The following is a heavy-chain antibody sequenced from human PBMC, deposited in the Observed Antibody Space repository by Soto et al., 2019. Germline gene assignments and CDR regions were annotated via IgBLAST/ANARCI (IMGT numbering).Heavy chain of an antibody. Sequence: GASVKVSCKASGYTFTGYYMHWVRQAPGQGLEWMGWISAYNGNTNYAQKLQGRVTMTTDTSTSTAYMELRSLRSDDTAVYYCARSISTSCPGCYYYYGMDVWGQGTTVTVSS. J-gene: IGHJ6*02. D-gene: IGHD2-2*01. CDR3: ARSISTSCPGCYYYYGMDV. V-gene: IGHV1-18*04. CDR1: GYTFTGYY. CDR2: ISAYNGNT.